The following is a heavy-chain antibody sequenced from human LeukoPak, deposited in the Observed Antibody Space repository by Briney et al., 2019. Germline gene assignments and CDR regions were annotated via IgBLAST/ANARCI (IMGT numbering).Heavy chain of an antibody. J-gene: IGHJ5*01. V-gene: IGHV4-34*01. Sequence: PSETLSLTCAVYGGSFSGYYWTWIRQPPGKGLEWIGEINHSGNINYNPSLRSRLTISIDTSKNQFSLQLSSVTAADTAVYYCARQEVVLMLYGFDSWGQGTLVTVSS. D-gene: IGHD2-8*01. CDR1: GGSFSGYY. CDR3: ARQEVVLMLYGFDS. CDR2: INHSGNI.